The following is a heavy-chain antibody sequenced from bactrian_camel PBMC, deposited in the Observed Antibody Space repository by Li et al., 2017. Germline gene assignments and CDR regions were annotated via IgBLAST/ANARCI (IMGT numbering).Heavy chain of an antibody. D-gene: IGHD1*01. CDR1: GDVFSAGC. V-gene: IGHV3S54*01. Sequence: HVQLVESGGGSVQAGGSLRLRCTRSGDVFSAGCWAWFRQGPGKEREAVAFSCTEGPRRYYYGYAESVKGRFLISQDNVKNTVTLQMNTLKPEDTAMYFCAARATCGRVRWDWPPREYEYVYWGQGTQVTVSS. CDR3: AARATCGRVRWDWPPREYEYVY. J-gene: IGHJ4*01. CDR2: SCTEGPRR.